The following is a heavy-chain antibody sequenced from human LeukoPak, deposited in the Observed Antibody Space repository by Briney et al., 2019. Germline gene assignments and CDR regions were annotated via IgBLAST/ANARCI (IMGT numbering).Heavy chain of an antibody. CDR2: TSASGSSP. CDR1: GFTFSNYG. J-gene: IGHJ4*02. CDR3: AKTTGGNAYDYIHY. Sequence: GGSLRLSCAASGFTFSNYGMNWVRQAPGKGLEWVSATSASGSSPNYSDSVKGRFTISRDNSKNTLYLQMNSLRAEDTAVCYCAKTTGGNAYDYIHYWGQGTLVTVSS. D-gene: IGHD5-12*01. V-gene: IGHV3-23*01.